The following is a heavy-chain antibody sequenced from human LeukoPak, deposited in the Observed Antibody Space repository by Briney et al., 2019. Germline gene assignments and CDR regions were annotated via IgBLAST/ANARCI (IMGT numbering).Heavy chain of an antibody. J-gene: IGHJ4*02. Sequence: ASLKVSCKASGYTFTSYDINCVRQATGQGLEWMGWMNPNSGNTGYAQKFQGRVTMNRNTSISTAYMELSSLRSEDTAVYYCARGRVVRGVHWGQGTLVTVSS. CDR2: MNPNSGNT. CDR1: GYTFTSYD. V-gene: IGHV1-8*01. D-gene: IGHD3-10*01. CDR3: ARGRVVRGVH.